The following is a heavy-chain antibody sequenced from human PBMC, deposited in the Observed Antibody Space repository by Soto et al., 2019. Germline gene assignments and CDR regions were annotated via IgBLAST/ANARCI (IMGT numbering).Heavy chain of an antibody. V-gene: IGHV1-24*01. D-gene: IGHD2-8*01. Sequence: ASVKVSCKVSGYTLTELSMHWVRQAPGKGLEWMGGFDPEDGETIYAQKFQGRVTMTEDTSTDTAYMELSSLRSEDTAVYYCASEGGPYCTKRVCYRPYGMDVWGQGTTVTASS. CDR3: ASEGGPYCTKRVCYRPYGMDV. CDR2: FDPEDGET. CDR1: GYTLTELS. J-gene: IGHJ6*02.